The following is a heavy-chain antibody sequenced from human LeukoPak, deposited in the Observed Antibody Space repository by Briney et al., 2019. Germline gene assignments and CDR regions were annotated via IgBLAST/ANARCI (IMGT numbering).Heavy chain of an antibody. V-gene: IGHV3-48*04. J-gene: IGHJ4*02. CDR1: GFTFSSYA. Sequence: GRSLRLSCAASGFTFSSYAMHWVRQAPGKGLEWVSHITGSGGTKNYADSVKGRFTISRDNANNSLYLQMNVLRVEDTAVFYCARDGGSFYGDYYFDYWGQGTLVTVSS. CDR2: ITGSGGTK. CDR3: ARDGGSFYGDYYFDY. D-gene: IGHD4-17*01.